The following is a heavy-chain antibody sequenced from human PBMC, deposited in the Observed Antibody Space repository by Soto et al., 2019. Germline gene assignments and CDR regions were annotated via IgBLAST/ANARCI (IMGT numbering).Heavy chain of an antibody. V-gene: IGHV5-51*01. Sequence: GESLKISCNGSGYSFTTYGIVWVRQMPGQGLEWMGIIYPGDSDARYSPSFQGQVTISADKSITTAYLQWSSLKASDTAMYYCARRASSGPDVWGQGTTVTVSS. CDR1: GYSFTTYG. CDR3: ARRASSGPDV. CDR2: IYPGDSDA. J-gene: IGHJ6*02. D-gene: IGHD3-22*01.